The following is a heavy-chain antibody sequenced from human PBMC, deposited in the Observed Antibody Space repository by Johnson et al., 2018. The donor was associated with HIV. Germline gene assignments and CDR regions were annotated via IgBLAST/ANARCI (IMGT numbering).Heavy chain of an antibody. V-gene: IGHV3-33*08. CDR3: ARNGLIPAAKGVAFDI. CDR1: GFTFSNYG. Sequence: QMQLVESGGGVVQPGRSLRLSCAASGFTFSNYGMHWVRQGPGKGLEWVAVIWYDGSNKYYADSVKGRFTISRDNSKNTLYLQMNSLRAEDTAVYYCARNGLIPAAKGVAFDIWGHGTTVTVSS. J-gene: IGHJ3*02. CDR2: IWYDGSNK. D-gene: IGHD2-2*01.